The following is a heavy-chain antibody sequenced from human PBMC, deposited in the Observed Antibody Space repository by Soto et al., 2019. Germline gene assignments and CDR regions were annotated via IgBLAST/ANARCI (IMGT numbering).Heavy chain of an antibody. J-gene: IGHJ4*02. V-gene: IGHV4-30-4*01. Sequence: QVQLQESGPGLVKPSQTLSLTCTVSGGSISSGDYYWSWIRQPPGKGLEWIGYIYYSGSTYYNPSLKSRVTISVDTSKTQCALKLSSVTAADTAVYYCARGYGLHPQYYFDYWGQGTLVTVSS. CDR2: IYYSGST. D-gene: IGHD2-21*02. CDR3: ARGYGLHPQYYFDY. CDR1: GGSISSGDYY.